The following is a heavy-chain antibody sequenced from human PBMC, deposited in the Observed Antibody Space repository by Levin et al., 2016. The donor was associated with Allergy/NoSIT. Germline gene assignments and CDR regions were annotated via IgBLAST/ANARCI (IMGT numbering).Heavy chain of an antibody. Sequence: GGSLRLSCAASGFSFRDYYMSWFRQAPGKGLEWVSHISFSGNSMYYADSVKGRFTISRDNAKNSLFLQMNSLRAEDTAVYYCARDQSSTSWSDYWGQGTLVAVSS. CDR3: ARDQSSTSWSDY. V-gene: IGHV3-11*01. CDR2: ISFSGNSM. J-gene: IGHJ4*02. D-gene: IGHD2-2*01. CDR1: GFSFRDYY.